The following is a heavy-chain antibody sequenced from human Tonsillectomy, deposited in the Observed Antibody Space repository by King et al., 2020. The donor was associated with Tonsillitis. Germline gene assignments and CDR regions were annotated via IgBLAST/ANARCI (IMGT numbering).Heavy chain of an antibody. D-gene: IGHD3-9*01. CDR2: IIPMFGTA. CDR3: ARDPGNYDILTGYYNHYYSYMDV. CDR1: GGTFSSYA. V-gene: IGHV1-69*01. Sequence: QLVQSGAEVKKPGSSVKVSCKASGGTFSSYAISWVRQAPGQGLEWMGGIIPMFGTANYAQQFQGRVTITADESTSTAYMELSRLRSEDTAVYYCARDPGNYDILTGYYNHYYSYMDVWGKGTTVTVSS. J-gene: IGHJ6*03.